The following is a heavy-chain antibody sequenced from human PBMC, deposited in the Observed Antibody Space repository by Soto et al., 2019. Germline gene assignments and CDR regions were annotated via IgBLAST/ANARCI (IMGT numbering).Heavy chain of an antibody. Sequence: ASVKVSCKASGGTFSSYAISWVRQAPGQGLEWMGWISPIYGTTNYAQKLQGRVTMTADASTSTAYMELRSLRSDDTAVYYCARVFYYDSSGYYLANDYWG. V-gene: IGHV1-69*13. CDR1: GGTFSSYA. J-gene: IGHJ4*01. CDR2: ISPIYGTT. CDR3: ARVFYYDSSGYYLANDY. D-gene: IGHD3-22*01.